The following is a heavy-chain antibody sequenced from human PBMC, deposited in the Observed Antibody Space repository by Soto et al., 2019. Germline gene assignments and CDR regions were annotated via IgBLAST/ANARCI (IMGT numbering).Heavy chain of an antibody. CDR2: IIPIFGTA. Sequence: GASVKVSCKASGGTFSSYAISWVRQAPGQGLEWMGGIIPIFGTANYAQKFQGRVTITADESTSTAYMELSSLRSEDTAVYYCARDEDDFWSTYYYYGMDVWGQGTTVTV. V-gene: IGHV1-69*13. J-gene: IGHJ6*02. D-gene: IGHD3-3*01. CDR3: ARDEDDFWSTYYYYGMDV. CDR1: GGTFSSYA.